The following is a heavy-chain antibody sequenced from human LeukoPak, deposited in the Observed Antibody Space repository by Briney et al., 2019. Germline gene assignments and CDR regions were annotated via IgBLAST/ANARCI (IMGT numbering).Heavy chain of an antibody. CDR2: INPNSGGT. CDR1: GYTLTDYY. D-gene: IGHD5-18*01. CDR3: ARKDTAIGMDV. Sequence: ASVKVSCKASGYTLTDYYMHWVRQAPGQGLEWMGRINPNSGGTNYAQKFQGRVTMTRDTSISTVYMELSRLRSDDTAVYYCARKDTAIGMDVWGQGTTVTVSS. V-gene: IGHV1-2*06. J-gene: IGHJ6*02.